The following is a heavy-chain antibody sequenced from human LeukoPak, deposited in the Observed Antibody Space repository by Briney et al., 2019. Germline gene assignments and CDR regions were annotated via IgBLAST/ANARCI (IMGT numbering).Heavy chain of an antibody. CDR1: GFTFSSYA. CDR3: ARDLHYYVAMDV. J-gene: IGHJ6*02. D-gene: IGHD3-10*02. V-gene: IGHV3-23*01. CDR2: ISGSGGST. Sequence: GGSLRLSCAASGFTFSSYAMTWVRQAPGKGLEWVSAISGSGGSTYYADSVKGRFTISRDNSKNTLYLQMNSLRAEDTAVYYCARDLHYYVAMDVWGQGTTVTVSS.